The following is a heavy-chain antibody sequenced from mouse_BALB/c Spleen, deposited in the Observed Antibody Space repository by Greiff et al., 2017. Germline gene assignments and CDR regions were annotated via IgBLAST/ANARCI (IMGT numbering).Heavy chain of an antibody. Sequence: LQQSGSELVRPGASVKLSCKASGYTFTSYWMHWVKQRHGQGLEWIGNIYPGSGSTNYDEKFKSKGTLTVDTSSSTAYMHLSSLTSEDSAVYYCTRSGGNFYAMDYWGQGTSVTVSS. J-gene: IGHJ4*01. V-gene: IGHV1S22*01. CDR1: GYTFTSYW. CDR3: TRSGGNFYAMDY. D-gene: IGHD2-1*01. CDR2: IYPGSGST.